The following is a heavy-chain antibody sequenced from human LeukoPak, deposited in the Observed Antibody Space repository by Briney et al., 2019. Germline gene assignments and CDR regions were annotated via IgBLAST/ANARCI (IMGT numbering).Heavy chain of an antibody. V-gene: IGHV3-66*01. Sequence: GGSLRLSCAASGFTVSSNYMSWVRQASGKWLEWVSVIYSGGSTYYADSVKGRFTISRDNSKNTLYLQMNSLRAEDTAVYYCANTIRNSYGYSNWGQGTLVTVSS. CDR2: IYSGGST. J-gene: IGHJ4*02. CDR1: GFTVSSNY. D-gene: IGHD5-18*01. CDR3: ANTIRNSYGYSN.